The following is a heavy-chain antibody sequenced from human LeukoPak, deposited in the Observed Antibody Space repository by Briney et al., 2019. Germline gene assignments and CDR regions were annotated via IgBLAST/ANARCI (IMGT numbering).Heavy chain of an antibody. CDR1: GFTFGAYA. CDR3: TRNARGCSSTSCYAGRFDP. J-gene: IGHJ5*02. D-gene: IGHD2-2*01. Sequence: GGSLRLSCTASGFTFGAYAMSWVRQAPGKGLEWVGFITSQPYGGTTEYAASVRGRFTISRDDYKRIAYLQMNSLKTEDTAVYYCTRNARGCSSTSCYAGRFDPWGQGTQVTVSS. V-gene: IGHV3-49*04. CDR2: ITSQPYGGTT.